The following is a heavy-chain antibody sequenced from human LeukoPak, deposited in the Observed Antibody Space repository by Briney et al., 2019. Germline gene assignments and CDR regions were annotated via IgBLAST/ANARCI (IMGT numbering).Heavy chain of an antibody. CDR3: ARSDFWSGYHLNWFDP. J-gene: IGHJ5*02. CDR2: IIPIFGTA. Sequence: SVKVSCKASGGTFSSYAISWVRQTPGQGLEWMGGIIPIFGTANYAQKFQGRVTITADESTSTAYMELSSLRSEDTAVYYCARSDFWSGYHLNWFDPWGQGTLVTISS. CDR1: GGTFSSYA. V-gene: IGHV1-69*01. D-gene: IGHD3-3*01.